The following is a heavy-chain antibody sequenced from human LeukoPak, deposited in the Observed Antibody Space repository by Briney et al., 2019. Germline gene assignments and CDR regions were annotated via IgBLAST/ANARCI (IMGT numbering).Heavy chain of an antibody. CDR1: GGSISSGGYS. J-gene: IGHJ4*02. Sequence: SETLSLTCAVSGGSISSGGYSWSWIRQPPGKGLEWIGYIYYSGSTNYNPSLTSRVTISVDTSKNQFSLKLSSVTAADTAVYYCARRQRLWFGELSFDYWGQGTLVTVSS. CDR2: IYYSGST. D-gene: IGHD3-10*01. CDR3: ARRQRLWFGELSFDY. V-gene: IGHV4-30-4*07.